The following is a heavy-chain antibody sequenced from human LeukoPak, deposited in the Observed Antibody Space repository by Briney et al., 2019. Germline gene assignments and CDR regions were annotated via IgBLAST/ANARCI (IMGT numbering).Heavy chain of an antibody. CDR2: INPNSGGT. Sequence: ASVKVSCKASGYTFTSYDINWVRQAPGQGLEWMGWINPNSGGTNYAQKFQGWVTMTRDTSISTAYMELSRLRSDDTAVYYCARDGPFGSYWEYYGMDVWGQGTTVTVSS. CDR1: GYTFTSYD. V-gene: IGHV1-2*04. D-gene: IGHD1-26*01. CDR3: ARDGPFGSYWEYYGMDV. J-gene: IGHJ6*02.